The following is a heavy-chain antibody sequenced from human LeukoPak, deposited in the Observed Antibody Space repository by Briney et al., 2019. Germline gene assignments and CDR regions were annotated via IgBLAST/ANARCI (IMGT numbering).Heavy chain of an antibody. V-gene: IGHV1-2*02. Sequence: ASVKVSCKASGYTFTGYYIHWVQQAPGQGLECMGWINPNTGGIYHPQRFQGRVTMTRDTSISTASMELSGLTSDDTAVYYCARGAYPYCSRGTCFLAHFDSWGQGTLVTVSS. D-gene: IGHD2-15*01. CDR1: GYTFTGYY. CDR2: INPNTGGI. CDR3: ARGAYPYCSRGTCFLAHFDS. J-gene: IGHJ4*02.